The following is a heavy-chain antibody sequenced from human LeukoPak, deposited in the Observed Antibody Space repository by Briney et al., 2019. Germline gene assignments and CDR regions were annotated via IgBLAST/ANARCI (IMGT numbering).Heavy chain of an antibody. D-gene: IGHD1-26*01. CDR1: GGTFSSYA. CDR2: MKPNSDNR. V-gene: IGHV1-8*02. Sequence: ASVKVSCMASGGTFSSYAISWVRQAPGQGLEWMGWMKPNSDNRGYAQKFQGRVTMTGNTSISTAYMELSSLRSEDTAVYYCTRGLMGGVDYWGQGTLVTVSS. J-gene: IGHJ4*02. CDR3: TRGLMGGVDY.